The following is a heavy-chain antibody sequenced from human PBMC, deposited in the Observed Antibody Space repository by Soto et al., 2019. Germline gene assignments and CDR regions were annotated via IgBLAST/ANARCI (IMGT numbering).Heavy chain of an antibody. J-gene: IGHJ6*02. CDR3: ASLRITMVRGVTRYYYYGMDV. D-gene: IGHD3-10*01. Sequence: QVQLVQSGAEVKKPGSSVKVSCKASGGTFSSYAISWVRQAPGQGLEWMGGIIPIFGTENYAQKFQGRVTITADESTSTAYMELCSLRSEETDVYYCASLRITMVRGVTRYYYYGMDVWGQGTTVTVSS. V-gene: IGHV1-69*01. CDR2: IIPIFGTE. CDR1: GGTFSSYA.